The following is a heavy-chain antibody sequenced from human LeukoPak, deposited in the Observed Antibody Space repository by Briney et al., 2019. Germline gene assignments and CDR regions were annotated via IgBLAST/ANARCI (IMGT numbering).Heavy chain of an antibody. CDR1: GGSFSGYY. CDR2: VYYGRTT. Sequence: SETLSLTCAVYGGSFSGYYWSWIRQPPGKGLEWIGSVYYGRTTYYNPSLDGRVTVSLDTSANQFSLQLNSVTAADTAVYYCVRHDGRGGATMGAFDSWGQGSLVTVSS. D-gene: IGHD5-12*01. CDR3: VRHDGRGGATMGAFDS. V-gene: IGHV4-34*01. J-gene: IGHJ5*01.